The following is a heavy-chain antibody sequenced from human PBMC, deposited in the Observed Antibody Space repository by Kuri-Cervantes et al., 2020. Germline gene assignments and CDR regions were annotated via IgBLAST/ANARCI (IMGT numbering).Heavy chain of an antibody. V-gene: IGHV3-21*01. J-gene: IGHJ3*02. CDR2: ISSSSYI. D-gene: IGHD6-6*01. Sequence: GESLKISCAASGFTFSSYSMNWVRQAPGKGLEWVSSISSSSYIYYADSVKGRFTISRDNAKNSLYLQMNSLRAEDTAVYYCARDFPPHYSSSVPDAFDIWGQGTMVTVSS. CDR3: ARDFPPHYSSSVPDAFDI. CDR1: GFTFSSYS.